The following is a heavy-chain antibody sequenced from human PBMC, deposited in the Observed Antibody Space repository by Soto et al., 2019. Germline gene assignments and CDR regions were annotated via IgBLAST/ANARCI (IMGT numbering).Heavy chain of an antibody. J-gene: IGHJ4*02. CDR2: ISTNNGDT. D-gene: IGHD2-15*01. CDR3: ARDLGWCSGGSCPIDY. CDR1: GYTFTSYG. V-gene: IGHV1-18*01. Sequence: QVQLVQSGAEVKKPGASVKVSCKASGYTFTSYGISWVRQAPGQGLEWMGWISTNNGDTNYAQKLRGRVTLTSDTSTTTAYMELRSLTSDDTAVYYSARDLGWCSGGSCPIDYWGQGTVVTVSS.